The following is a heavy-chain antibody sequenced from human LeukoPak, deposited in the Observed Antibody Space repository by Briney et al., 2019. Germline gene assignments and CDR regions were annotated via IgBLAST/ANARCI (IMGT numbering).Heavy chain of an antibody. CDR3: ARGRSYDILTGYYPNDAFDI. D-gene: IGHD3-9*01. J-gene: IGHJ3*02. Sequence: SETLSLTCTVSGYSISTSYYWSWIRQPPGKGLEWIGYIYYSGSTNYNPSLKSRVTISVDTSKNQFSLKLSSVTAADTAVYYCARGRSYDILTGYYPNDAFDIWGQGTMVTVSS. CDR1: GYSISTSYY. V-gene: IGHV4-59*01. CDR2: IYYSGST.